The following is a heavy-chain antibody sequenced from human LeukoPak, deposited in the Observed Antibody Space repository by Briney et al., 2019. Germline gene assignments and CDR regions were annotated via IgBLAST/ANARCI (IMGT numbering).Heavy chain of an antibody. V-gene: IGHV3-48*01. J-gene: IGHJ4*02. CDR1: GFTFSIYS. Sequence: GGSLRLSCAASGFTFSIYSMNWVRQAPGKGPEWVSYISTTSGTIYYADSVKGRFTISRDNAKNSMSLQMNSLRAADTAVYYCARGGYGDYHFDSWGQGTQVTVSS. CDR3: ARGGYGDYHFDS. D-gene: IGHD4-17*01. CDR2: ISTTSGTI.